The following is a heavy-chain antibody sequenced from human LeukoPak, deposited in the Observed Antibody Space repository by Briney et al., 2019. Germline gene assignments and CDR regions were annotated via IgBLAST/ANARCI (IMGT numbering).Heavy chain of an antibody. V-gene: IGHV3-23*01. CDR3: AAPDYYDSSGYPPISWFDP. J-gene: IGHJ5*02. Sequence: GGSLRLSCAASGLTFSSYAMSWVRQAPGKGLEWVSAISGSGGSTYYADSVKGRFTISRDNSKNTLYLQMNSLRAEDTAVYYCAAPDYYDSSGYPPISWFDPWGQGTLVTVSS. CDR1: GLTFSSYA. CDR2: ISGSGGST. D-gene: IGHD3-22*01.